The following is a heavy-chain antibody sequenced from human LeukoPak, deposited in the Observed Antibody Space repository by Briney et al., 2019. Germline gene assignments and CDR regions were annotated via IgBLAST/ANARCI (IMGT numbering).Heavy chain of an antibody. J-gene: IGHJ4*02. CDR2: INHSGST. D-gene: IGHD2-2*01. CDR1: GGSFSGYY. Sequence: SETLSLTCAVYGGSFSGYYWSWIRQPPGKGLEWIGEINHSGSTNYNPSLKSRVTISVDTSKNQFSLKVTSVTAADTAVYYCARGGGRYCSSTICHLDYWGQGTLVTVSS. V-gene: IGHV4-34*01. CDR3: ARGGGRYCSSTICHLDY.